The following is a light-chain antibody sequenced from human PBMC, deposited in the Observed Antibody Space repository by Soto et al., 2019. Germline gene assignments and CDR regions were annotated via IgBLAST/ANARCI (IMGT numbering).Light chain of an antibody. CDR3: GAWDNSLTGGV. Sequence: QSVLTQPPSVSAAPGQKVTISCSGSASNIGNNYVSWYQQLPGTAPKLLIYENYERPSGIPDRFSGSKSGTSATLGITGLQTGAEADYYCGAWDNSLTGGVFGGGTKLTVL. CDR2: ENY. J-gene: IGLJ2*01. V-gene: IGLV1-51*02. CDR1: ASNIGNNY.